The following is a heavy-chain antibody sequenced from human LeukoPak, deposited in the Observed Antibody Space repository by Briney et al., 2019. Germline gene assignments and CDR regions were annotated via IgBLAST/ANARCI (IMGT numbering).Heavy chain of an antibody. J-gene: IGHJ2*01. D-gene: IGHD6-19*01. CDR1: GGSISSGGYY. V-gene: IGHV4-31*03. Sequence: SETLSLTCTVSGGSISSGGYYWSWIRQHPGKGLEWIGYIYYSGSTYYNPSLRSRVTISVDTSKNQFSLKLSSVTAADTAVYYCARGGSDWYTYFDLWGRGTLVTVSS. CDR3: ARGGSDWYTYFDL. CDR2: IYYSGST.